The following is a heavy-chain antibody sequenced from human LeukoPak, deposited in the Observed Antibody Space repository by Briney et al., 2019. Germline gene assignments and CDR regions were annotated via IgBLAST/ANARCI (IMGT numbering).Heavy chain of an antibody. CDR1: GLSVMRGR. J-gene: IGHJ4*02. Sequence: GGSLTLSCAFSGLSVMRGRSVGVGGGRGNGIKWVSSISSSSGVYYADSVKGRFTISRDNAKNSLYLQMNNLRADDPAVYYCARELVVQQDLHCRGQGTLVPVSS. D-gene: IGHD2-15*01. CDR2: ISSSSGV. V-gene: IGHV3-21*01. CDR3: ARELVVQQDLHC.